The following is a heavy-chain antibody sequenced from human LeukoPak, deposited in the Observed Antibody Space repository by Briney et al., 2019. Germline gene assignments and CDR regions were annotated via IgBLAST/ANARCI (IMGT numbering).Heavy chain of an antibody. CDR3: ARDLSSLSGATPLR. Sequence: SETLSLTCTVSGGSISSYYWSWIRQPPGKGLEWIGSIYHSGSTYYNPSLKSRVTISVDTSKNQFSLKLSSVTAADTAVYYCARDLSSLSGATPLRWGQGTLVTVSS. CDR2: IYHSGST. V-gene: IGHV4-38-2*02. J-gene: IGHJ4*02. D-gene: IGHD1-26*01. CDR1: GGSISSYY.